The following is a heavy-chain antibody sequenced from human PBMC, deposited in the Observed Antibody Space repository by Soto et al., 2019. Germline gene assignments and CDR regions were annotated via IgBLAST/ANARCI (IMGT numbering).Heavy chain of an antibody. CDR2: ISYDGSNK. Sequence: QVQLVESGGGVVQPGRSLRLSCAASGFTFSSYAMHWVRQAPGKGLEWVAVISYDGSNKYYADSVKGRFTISRDNSKYTLYLQMNNLRAEDRAVYYCARCGGVRGVITFDYWGQGSLVTVYS. D-gene: IGHD3-10*01. CDR3: ARCGGVRGVITFDY. CDR1: GFTFSSYA. J-gene: IGHJ4*02. V-gene: IGHV3-30-3*01.